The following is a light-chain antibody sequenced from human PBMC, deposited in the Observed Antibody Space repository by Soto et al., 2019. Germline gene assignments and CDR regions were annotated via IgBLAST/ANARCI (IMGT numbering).Light chain of an antibody. Sequence: ELVLTQSPGTLSLSPGERATLSGRASQSVSSSYLAGYQQKPGQAPRLLIYGASSRATGIPDRFSGSGSGTDFTLTISRLEPEDFAGYDCQQYGSSPSTFGQGTKVEIK. J-gene: IGKJ1*01. CDR1: QSVSSSY. CDR2: GAS. V-gene: IGKV3-20*01. CDR3: QQYGSSPST.